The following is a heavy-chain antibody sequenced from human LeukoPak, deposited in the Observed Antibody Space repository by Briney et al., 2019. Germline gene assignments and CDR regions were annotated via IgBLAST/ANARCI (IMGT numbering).Heavy chain of an antibody. CDR1: GFTFSSYS. CDR2: IRFEGTEK. CDR3: AKDLMRDRWFGES. V-gene: IGHV3-30*02. Sequence: GGSLRLSCAASGFTFSSYSMNWVRQAPGKGLEWVAFIRFEGTEKFYAHSVKGRFTISRDNYRNILYLEMNSLRREDTAIYYCAKDLMRDRWFGESWGQGTLVTVSS. J-gene: IGHJ5*02. D-gene: IGHD3-10*01.